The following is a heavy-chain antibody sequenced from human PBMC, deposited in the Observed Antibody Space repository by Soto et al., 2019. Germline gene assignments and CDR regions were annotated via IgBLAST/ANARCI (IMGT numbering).Heavy chain of an antibody. Sequence: GGSLRLSCAASGGPFSFYSMSWVRQAPGKGLEWISYITSTSSAINYADSVRGRFTISRDNAKNSLYLQMNSLRAEDTAVYYRAREGYYYGSGDYWGQGTLVTVSS. J-gene: IGHJ4*02. D-gene: IGHD3-10*01. V-gene: IGHV3-48*04. CDR3: AREGYYYGSGDY. CDR2: ITSTSSAI. CDR1: GGPFSFYS.